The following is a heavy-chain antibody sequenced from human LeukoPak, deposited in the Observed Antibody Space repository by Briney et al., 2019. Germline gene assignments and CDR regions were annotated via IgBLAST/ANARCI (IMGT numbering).Heavy chain of an antibody. CDR1: GGSISSGGYS. CDR2: IYHSGRT. J-gene: IGHJ4*02. D-gene: IGHD6-13*01. V-gene: IGHV4-30-2*02. Sequence: PSQTLSLTCAVSGGSISSGGYSWGWLRPPPGKGLEWFGYIYHSGRTYYNPSLKSRVTISVDRSKNQFSLKLSSVTAADTAVYYCARARYSSSFTYFDYWGQGTLVTVSS. CDR3: ARARYSSSFTYFDY.